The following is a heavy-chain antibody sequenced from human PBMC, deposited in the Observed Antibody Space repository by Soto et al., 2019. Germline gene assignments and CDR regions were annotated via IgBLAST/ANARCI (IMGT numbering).Heavy chain of an antibody. CDR1: GYSFTSYW. Sequence: GESLKISCKGSGYSFTSYWIGWVRQMPGKGLEWMGIIYPGDSDTRYSPSFQGQVTISADKSISTAYLQWSSLKASDTAMYYCARHSRIAAAGRECYYYYMDVWGKGTTVTVSS. CDR3: ARHSRIAAAGRECYYYYMDV. J-gene: IGHJ6*03. V-gene: IGHV5-51*01. CDR2: IYPGDSDT. D-gene: IGHD6-13*01.